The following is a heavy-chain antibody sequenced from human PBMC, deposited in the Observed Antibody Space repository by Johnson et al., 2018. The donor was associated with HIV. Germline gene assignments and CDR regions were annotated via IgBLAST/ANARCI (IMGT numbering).Heavy chain of an antibody. J-gene: IGHJ3*02. CDR3: ARDRYSYGQPMHAFDI. CDR1: GFTFSSYA. Sequence: VQVVESGGGLVQPGGSLRLSCAASGFTFSSYAMHWVRQAPGKGLEYVSAISSNGGSTYYANSVKGRFTISRDNSKNTLYLQMGSLRAEDMAVYYCARDRYSYGQPMHAFDIWGQGTMVTVSS. D-gene: IGHD5-18*01. V-gene: IGHV3-64*01. CDR2: ISSNGGST.